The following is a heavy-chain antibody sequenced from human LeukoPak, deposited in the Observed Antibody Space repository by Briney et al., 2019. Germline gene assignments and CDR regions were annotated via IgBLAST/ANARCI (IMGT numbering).Heavy chain of an antibody. J-gene: IGHJ4*02. CDR2: INSISETI. D-gene: IGHD3-10*01. CDR3: ARDHAASGSFYDY. CDR1: GFTFDDYG. V-gene: IGHV3-48*02. Sequence: PGGSLRLSCAASGFTFDDYGMSWVRQAPGRGLEWVSYINSISETIYYADSVKGRFTISRDNAKNSLYLQMNSLRDEDTAVYYCARDHAASGSFYDYWGQGTLVTVSS.